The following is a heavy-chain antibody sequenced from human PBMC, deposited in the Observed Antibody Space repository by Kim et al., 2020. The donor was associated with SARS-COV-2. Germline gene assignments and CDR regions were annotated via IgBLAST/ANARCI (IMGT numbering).Heavy chain of an antibody. CDR1: GGSFSGYY. V-gene: IGHV4-34*01. J-gene: IGHJ1*01. D-gene: IGHD2-2*01. CDR2: INHSGST. CDR3: ARGLYCSSTSCYSPPWFQH. Sequence: SETLSLTCAVYGGSFSGYYWSWIRQPPGKGLEWIGEINHSGSTNYNPSLKSRVTISVDTSKNQFSLKLSSVTAADTAVYYCARGLYCSSTSCYSPPWFQHWGQGTLVTVSS.